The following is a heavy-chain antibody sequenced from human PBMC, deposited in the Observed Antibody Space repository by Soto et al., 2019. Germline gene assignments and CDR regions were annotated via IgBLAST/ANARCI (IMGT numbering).Heavy chain of an antibody. V-gene: IGHV3-7*01. CDR2: IKQDGSEK. J-gene: IGHJ6*02. CDR1: GFTFSSYW. D-gene: IGHD6-6*01. Sequence: EVQLVESGGGLVQPGGSLRLSCAASGFTFSSYWMSWVRQAPGKGLEWVANIKQDGSEKYYVDSVKGRFTISRDNAKNSLYLQMNSLRAEDTAVYYCARVARSASPHGDYYYGMDVWVQGTTVTVSS. CDR3: ARVARSASPHGDYYYGMDV.